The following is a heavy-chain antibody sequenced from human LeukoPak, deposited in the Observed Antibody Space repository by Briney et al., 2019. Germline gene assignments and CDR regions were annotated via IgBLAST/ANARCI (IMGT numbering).Heavy chain of an antibody. CDR2: INPNSGYT. J-gene: IGHJ6*02. D-gene: IGHD3-3*01. CDR3: ARSVGRFLEWFHFNAYYYYGMDV. Sequence: ASVKVSCKASGYTFTGYYVHCVRQAPGQGFEWMGRINPNSGYTNYAQKFQGRVTMTRDTFISTAYMELSRLRSDDTAVYYCARSVGRFLEWFHFNAYYYYGMDVWGQGTTVTVSS. V-gene: IGHV1-2*06. CDR1: GYTFTGYY.